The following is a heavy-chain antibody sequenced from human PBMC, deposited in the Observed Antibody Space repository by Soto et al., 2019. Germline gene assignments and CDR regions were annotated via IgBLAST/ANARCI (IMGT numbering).Heavy chain of an antibody. CDR2: ISSSSSTI. Sequence: HPGGSLRLSCAASGFTFSSYSMNWVRQAPGKGLEWVSYISSSSSTIYYADSVKGRFTISRDNAKNSLYLQMNSLRDEDTAVYYCARRALDILTLSAFDYWGQGTLVTVSS. CDR3: ARRALDILTLSAFDY. V-gene: IGHV3-48*02. D-gene: IGHD3-9*01. CDR1: GFTFSSYS. J-gene: IGHJ4*02.